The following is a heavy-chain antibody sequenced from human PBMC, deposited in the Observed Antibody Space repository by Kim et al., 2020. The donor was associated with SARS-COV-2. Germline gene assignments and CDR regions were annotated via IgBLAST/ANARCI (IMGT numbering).Heavy chain of an antibody. V-gene: IGHV3-53*01. D-gene: IGHD2-2*01. CDR2: IYSGGST. J-gene: IGHJ4*03. Sequence: GGSLRLSCAASGFTVSSNYMSWVRQAPGKGLEWVAVIYSGGSTYYSDSVKGRCTISRDNSKNKLYLQMNSLRADDTAVYYYSTRRYCSSTSCSGCFDY. CDR1: GFTVSSNY. CDR3: STRRYCSSTSCSGCFDY.